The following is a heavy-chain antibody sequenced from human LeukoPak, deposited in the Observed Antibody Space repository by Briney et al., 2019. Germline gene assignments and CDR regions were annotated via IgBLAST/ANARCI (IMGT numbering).Heavy chain of an antibody. CDR2: INPHSGGT. CDR3: ARDLRIAVAGSDDAFDI. V-gene: IGHV1-2*02. D-gene: IGHD6-19*01. CDR1: GYTFTDYY. J-gene: IGHJ3*02. Sequence: ASVKVSCKASGYTFTDYYMHWVRQAPGQGLEWMGWINPHSGGTDHAQKFQGRVTMTTDTSTNTAYMELRSLRSDDTAVYYCARDLRIAVAGSDDAFDIWGQGTMVTVSS.